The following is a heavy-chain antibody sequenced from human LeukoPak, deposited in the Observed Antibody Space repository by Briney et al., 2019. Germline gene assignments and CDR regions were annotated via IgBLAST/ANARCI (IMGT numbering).Heavy chain of an antibody. V-gene: IGHV3-23*01. D-gene: IGHD2/OR15-2a*01. CDR1: GFTFSGYA. J-gene: IGHJ6*03. Sequence: PGGSLRLSCAASGFTFSGYAMSWVRQAPGKGLEWVSGIGGSGGSTYYADSVKGRFTISRDNSKNTLYLQMNSLRAEDTAVYYCAKDASVFSGDYMDLWGKGTTVTVSS. CDR3: AKDASVFSGDYMDL. CDR2: IGGSGGST.